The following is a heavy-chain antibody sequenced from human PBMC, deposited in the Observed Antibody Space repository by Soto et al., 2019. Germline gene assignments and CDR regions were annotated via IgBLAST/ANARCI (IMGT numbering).Heavy chain of an antibody. D-gene: IGHD3-22*01. V-gene: IGHV1-69*13. Sequence: SVKVSCKASGGTFSSYAISWVRQAPGQGLEWMGGIIPIFGTANHAQKFQGRVTITADESTSTAYMELSSLRSEDTAVYYCASSYYDSSGYYHFDYWGQGTLVTVYS. CDR1: GGTFSSYA. CDR3: ASSYYDSSGYYHFDY. J-gene: IGHJ4*02. CDR2: IIPIFGTA.